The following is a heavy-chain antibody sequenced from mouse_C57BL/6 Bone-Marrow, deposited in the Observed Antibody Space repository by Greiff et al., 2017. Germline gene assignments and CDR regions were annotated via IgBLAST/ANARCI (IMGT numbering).Heavy chain of an antibody. CDR3: ASLHYYCSIPYYFDY. J-gene: IGHJ2*01. CDR1: GYTFTTYP. Sequence: QVQLQQSGAELVKPGASVKMSCKASGYTFTTYPIEWMKQNHGKSLEWIGNFHPYNDDTKYNEKFKGKATLTVEKSSSTVYLELSRLTSDDSAVYYCASLHYYCSIPYYFDYWGQCTTLTVSS. CDR2: FHPYNDDT. D-gene: IGHD1-1*01. V-gene: IGHV1-47*01.